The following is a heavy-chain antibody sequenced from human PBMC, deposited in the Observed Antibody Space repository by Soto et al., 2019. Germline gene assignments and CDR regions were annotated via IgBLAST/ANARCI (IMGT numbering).Heavy chain of an antibody. Sequence: PGGSLRLSCAASGFTFSSYEMNWVRQAPGKGLEWVSYISSSGSTIYYADSVKGRFTISRDNAKNSLYLQMNSLRAEDTAVYYCARRATAMVNLDYWGQATLVTVSS. CDR3: ARRATAMVNLDY. D-gene: IGHD5-18*01. CDR1: GFTFSSYE. CDR2: ISSSGSTI. V-gene: IGHV3-48*03. J-gene: IGHJ4*02.